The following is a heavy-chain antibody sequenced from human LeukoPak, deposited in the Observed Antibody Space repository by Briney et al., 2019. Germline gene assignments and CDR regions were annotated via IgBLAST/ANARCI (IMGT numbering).Heavy chain of an antibody. D-gene: IGHD2-15*01. V-gene: IGHV3-48*03. CDR1: GFTFSSYE. J-gene: IGHJ4*02. CDR3: ARGPRYCSGGSCYSPFDY. CDR2: ISSSGSTI. Sequence: GGSLRLSCAASGFTFSSYEINWVRQAPGKGLEWVSYISSSGSTIYYADSVKGRFTISRDNAKNSLYLQMNSLRAEDTAVYYCARGPRYCSGGSCYSPFDYWGQGTLVTVSS.